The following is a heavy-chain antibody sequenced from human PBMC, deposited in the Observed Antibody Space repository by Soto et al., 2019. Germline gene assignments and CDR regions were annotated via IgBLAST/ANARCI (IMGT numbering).Heavy chain of an antibody. J-gene: IGHJ4*02. Sequence: SETLSLTCTVSGGSISSGGYYWSWIRQHPGKGLEWIGYIYYSGSTNYNPSLKSRVTISVDTSKNQFSLKLSSVTAADTAVYYCAREADYYDSSGYPGYYFDYWGQGTLVTVSS. CDR2: IYYSGST. CDR1: GGSISSGGYY. D-gene: IGHD3-22*01. V-gene: IGHV4-61*08. CDR3: AREADYYDSSGYPGYYFDY.